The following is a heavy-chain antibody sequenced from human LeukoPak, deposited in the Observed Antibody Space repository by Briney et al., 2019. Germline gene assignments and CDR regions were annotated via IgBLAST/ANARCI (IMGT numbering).Heavy chain of an antibody. D-gene: IGHD5-18*01. Sequence: SETLSLTCTVTGGSISSYYWSWIRQPPGKGLEWIGYIYYSGSTNYNPSLKSRVTISVDTSKNQFSLKLSPVTAADTAVYYCARGRIQLWSYFDYWGQGTLVTVSS. CDR2: IYYSGST. V-gene: IGHV4-59*08. CDR3: ARGRIQLWSYFDY. J-gene: IGHJ4*02. CDR1: GGSISSYY.